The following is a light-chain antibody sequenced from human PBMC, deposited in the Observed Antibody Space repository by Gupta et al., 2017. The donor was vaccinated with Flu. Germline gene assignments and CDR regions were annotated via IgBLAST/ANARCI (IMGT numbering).Light chain of an antibody. CDR1: QTVSAD. CDR3: QQTDINPIT. CDR2: AAS. J-gene: IGKJ5*01. Sequence: GDRVTITCRASQTVSADVNWYQQKPGEAPKLLIYAASTSQSGVPPRFSGSGSGKEFTLTISRLQPEDVATFYCQQTDINPITFGQGTQLEIK. V-gene: IGKV1-39*01.